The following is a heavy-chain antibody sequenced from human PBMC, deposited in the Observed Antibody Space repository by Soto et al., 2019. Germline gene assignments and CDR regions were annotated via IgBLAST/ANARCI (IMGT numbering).Heavy chain of an antibody. V-gene: IGHV4-39*07. CDR2: IYYSGST. Sequence: SETLSLTCTVSGGSISSSSYYWGWIRQPPGKGLEWIGSIYYSGSTYYNPSLKSRVTISVDTSKNQFSLKLSSVTAADTAVYYCACWGYYFDYWGQGTLVTVSS. J-gene: IGHJ4*02. D-gene: IGHD7-27*01. CDR3: ACWGYYFDY. CDR1: GGSISSSSYY.